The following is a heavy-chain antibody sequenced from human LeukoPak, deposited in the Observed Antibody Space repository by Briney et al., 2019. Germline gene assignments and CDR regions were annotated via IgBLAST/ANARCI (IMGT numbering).Heavy chain of an antibody. J-gene: IGHJ4*02. V-gene: IGHV3-15*01. D-gene: IGHD2-2*01. CDR2: IKSKTDGGTT. Sequence: GGSLRLSCAAPGFTFSNAWMSWVRQAPGKGLEWVGRIKSKTDGGTTDYAAPVKGRFTISRDDSKNTVYLQMNTLKTEDTAVYSCTTENCTSTSCCFDYWGQGTLVTVSS. CDR1: GFTFSNAW. CDR3: TTENCTSTSCCFDY.